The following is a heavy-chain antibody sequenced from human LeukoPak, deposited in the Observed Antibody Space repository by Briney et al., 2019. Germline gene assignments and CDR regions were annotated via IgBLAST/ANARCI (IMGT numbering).Heavy chain of an antibody. Sequence: PSETLSLTCAVYGGSFSGYYWSWIRQPPGKGLEWIGEINHSGSTNYNPSLKSRVTISVDTSKNQFSLKLSSVTAADTAVYYCASPALYQLLFNDAFDIWGQGTMVTVSS. CDR1: GGSFSGYY. J-gene: IGHJ3*02. V-gene: IGHV4-34*01. CDR3: ASPALYQLLFNDAFDI. D-gene: IGHD2-2*01. CDR2: INHSGST.